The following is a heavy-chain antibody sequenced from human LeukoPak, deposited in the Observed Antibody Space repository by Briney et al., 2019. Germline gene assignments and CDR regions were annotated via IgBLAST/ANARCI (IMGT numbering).Heavy chain of an antibody. Sequence: PGGSLRLSCAASGFTFSGSAMPWVRQASGKGLEWVGRIRSKANSYATAYAASVKGRFTISRDDSKNTAYLQMNSLKTEDTAVYYCTRSSIVGNWFDPWGQGTLVTVSS. J-gene: IGHJ5*02. CDR1: GFTFSGSA. D-gene: IGHD1-26*01. V-gene: IGHV3-73*01. CDR3: TRSSIVGNWFDP. CDR2: IRSKANSYAT.